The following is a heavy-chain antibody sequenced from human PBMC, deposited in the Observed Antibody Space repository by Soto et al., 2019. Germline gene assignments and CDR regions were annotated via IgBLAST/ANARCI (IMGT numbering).Heavy chain of an antibody. Sequence: QVQLVQSGAEVKKPGASVKVSCKASGYTFTDYYMHWVRQAPGQGLEWMGWINPNSGGTNYAQKFQGRVTMTRVTSISTAYMELSSLRSDDTALYYCANDPNIVVVPAATGGMDVWGQGTTVTVSS. D-gene: IGHD2-2*01. J-gene: IGHJ6*02. CDR3: ANDPNIVVVPAATGGMDV. CDR2: INPNSGGT. CDR1: GYTFTDYY. V-gene: IGHV1-2*02.